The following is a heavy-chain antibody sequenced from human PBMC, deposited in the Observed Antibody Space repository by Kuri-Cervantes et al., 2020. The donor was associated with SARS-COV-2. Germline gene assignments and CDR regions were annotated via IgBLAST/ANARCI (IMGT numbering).Heavy chain of an antibody. J-gene: IGHJ4*02. D-gene: IGHD1-26*01. Sequence: GESLKISCKGSGYSFTSYWIGWVRQMPGKGLEWMGIIYPGDSDTRYSPSFQGQVTISADKSISTAYLQWSSLKASDTAMYYCARSPTYIVGATPYYFDYWGQGTLVTVSS. CDR2: IYPGDSDT. CDR3: ARSPTYIVGATPYYFDY. V-gene: IGHV5-51*01. CDR1: GYSFTSYW.